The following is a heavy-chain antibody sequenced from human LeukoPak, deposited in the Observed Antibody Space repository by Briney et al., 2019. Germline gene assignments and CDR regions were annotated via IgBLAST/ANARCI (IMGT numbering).Heavy chain of an antibody. D-gene: IGHD3-10*01. J-gene: IGHJ4*02. Sequence: GASVKVSCKASGYSLTNYDINWVRQAPGQGLDWMGWMNPNSGYTGYAQKFQGRVTFTRNPSINTAYMELSSLRSEDTAVYFCARGEYYGSGSWGYWGQGTLVTVSS. V-gene: IGHV1-8*03. CDR2: MNPNSGYT. CDR3: ARGEYYGSGSWGY. CDR1: GYSLTNYD.